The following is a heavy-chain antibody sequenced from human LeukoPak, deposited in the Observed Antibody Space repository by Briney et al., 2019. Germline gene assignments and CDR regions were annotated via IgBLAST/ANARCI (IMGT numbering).Heavy chain of an antibody. Sequence: GSLRLSCAGSGFVFSKYAVHWVRQAPGKGLEWVAVVSYDGDFKLYGDSVKGRFTISRDNSQNMLFLQMNDLRPQDAATYFCARDPYSHDSSGFSYFLQYWGQGTVVTVSS. V-gene: IGHV3-30-3*01. CDR1: GFVFSKYA. CDR2: VSYDGDFK. J-gene: IGHJ4*02. D-gene: IGHD6-19*01. CDR3: ARDPYSHDSSGFSYFLQY.